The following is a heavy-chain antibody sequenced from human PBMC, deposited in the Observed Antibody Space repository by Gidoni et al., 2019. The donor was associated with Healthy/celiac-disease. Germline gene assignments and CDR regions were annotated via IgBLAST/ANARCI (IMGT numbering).Heavy chain of an antibody. CDR2: ISYDGSNK. CDR1: GFTFSSYG. V-gene: IGHV3-30*18. D-gene: IGHD2-15*01. CDR3: AKERTVVVAATDGIDY. J-gene: IGHJ4*02. Sequence: QVQLVESGGGVVQPGRSLRLSCAASGFTFSSYGMHWVRQAPGKGLEWVAVISYDGSNKYYADSVKGRFTISRDNSKNTLYLQMNSLRAEDTAVYYCAKERTVVVAATDGIDYWGQGTLVTVSS.